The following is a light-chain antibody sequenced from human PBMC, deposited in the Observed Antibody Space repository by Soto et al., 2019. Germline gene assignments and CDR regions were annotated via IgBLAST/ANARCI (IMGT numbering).Light chain of an antibody. CDR1: QDISKY. Sequence: DIQMTQSPSSLSASVGDRVTITCQASQDISKYLNWFQQKPGRAPKLLIYDASNLETGVPSRFRGTGSGTHFSFTITSLQREDFATYYCQQYGNLPLTFGGGTKVEIK. V-gene: IGKV1-33*01. J-gene: IGKJ4*01. CDR3: QQYGNLPLT. CDR2: DAS.